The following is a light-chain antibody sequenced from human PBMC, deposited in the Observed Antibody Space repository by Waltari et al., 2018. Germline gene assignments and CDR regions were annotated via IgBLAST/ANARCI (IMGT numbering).Light chain of an antibody. Sequence: DIQMTQSPSTLSASVGDRVTITCRASQSISTWLAWYQQKPGNAPKLLIYKASSLEGGVPSRFSGSGSGTEFTLSISSLQPDDFATYYCQQYDSYSLTFGGGTKVEIK. J-gene: IGKJ4*01. CDR1: QSISTW. CDR2: KAS. V-gene: IGKV1-5*03. CDR3: QQYDSYSLT.